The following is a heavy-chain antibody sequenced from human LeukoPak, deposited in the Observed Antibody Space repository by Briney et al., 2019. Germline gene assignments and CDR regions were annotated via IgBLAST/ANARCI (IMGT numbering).Heavy chain of an antibody. CDR1: GGSISSYY. Sequence: PSETLSLTCTVSGGSISSYYWSWIRQPPGKGLEGIGYIYYSGSTNYNPSLKSRVTISVDTSKNQFSLKLSSVTAADTAVYYCARASSYDYVWGSYRSTDNWFDPWGQGTLVTVSS. CDR3: ARASSYDYVWGSYRSTDNWFDP. CDR2: IYYSGST. V-gene: IGHV4-59*01. D-gene: IGHD3-16*02. J-gene: IGHJ5*02.